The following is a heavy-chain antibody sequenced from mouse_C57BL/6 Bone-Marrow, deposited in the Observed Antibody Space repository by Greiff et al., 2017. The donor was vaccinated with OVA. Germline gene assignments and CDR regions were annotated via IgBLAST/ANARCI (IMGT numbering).Heavy chain of an antibody. CDR2: IDPETGGT. Sequence: QVQLKESGAELVRPGASVTLSCKASGYTFTDYEMHWVKQTPVHGLEWIGAIDPETGGTAYNQKFKGKAILTADKSSSTAYMELRSLTSEDTAVYYCTRYYGNRSPYWYFDVWGTGTTVTVSS. J-gene: IGHJ1*03. V-gene: IGHV1-15*01. CDR3: TRYYGNRSPYWYFDV. CDR1: GYTFTDYE. D-gene: IGHD2-1*01.